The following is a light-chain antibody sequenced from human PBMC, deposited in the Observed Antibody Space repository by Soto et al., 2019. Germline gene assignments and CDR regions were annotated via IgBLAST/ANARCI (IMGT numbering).Light chain of an antibody. V-gene: IGKV1-5*03. CDR2: KAS. Sequence: DIQMTQSPSTLSASVGDRVTITCRASQSISSWLAWYQQKPGKAPKLLLYKASSLESGVPSRFSGSGSGTEFTLTISSLQPDDFAADYCQQYNSYSWTFGQGTKVEIK. J-gene: IGKJ1*01. CDR3: QQYNSYSWT. CDR1: QSISSW.